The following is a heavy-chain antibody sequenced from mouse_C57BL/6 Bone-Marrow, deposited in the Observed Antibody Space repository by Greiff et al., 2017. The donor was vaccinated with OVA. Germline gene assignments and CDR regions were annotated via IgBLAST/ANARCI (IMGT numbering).Heavy chain of an antibody. CDR3: ARHGV. CDR2: ISSGGSYT. CDR1: GFTFSSYG. J-gene: IGHJ2*01. V-gene: IGHV5-6*01. Sequence: EVQLVESGGDLVKPGGSLKLSCAASGFTFSSYGMSWVRQTPDKRLEWVATISSGGSYTYYPDSVKGRFTISRDNAKNTLYLQMSSLKSEDTAMYYCARHGVWGQGTTLTVSS.